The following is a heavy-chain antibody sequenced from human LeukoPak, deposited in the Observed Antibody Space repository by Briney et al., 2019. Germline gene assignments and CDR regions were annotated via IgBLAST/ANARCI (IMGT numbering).Heavy chain of an antibody. J-gene: IGHJ2*01. V-gene: IGHV4-34*01. CDR3: ARGRGHGSGSYYNPRYWYFDL. Sequence: SETLSLTCAVYGGSFSGYYWSWMRQPPGKGLEWIGEINHSGSTNYNPPLKSRVTISVDTSKNQFSLKLSSVTAADTAVYYCARGRGHGSGSYYNPRYWYFDLWGRGTLVTVSS. CDR2: INHSGST. CDR1: GGSFSGYY. D-gene: IGHD3-10*01.